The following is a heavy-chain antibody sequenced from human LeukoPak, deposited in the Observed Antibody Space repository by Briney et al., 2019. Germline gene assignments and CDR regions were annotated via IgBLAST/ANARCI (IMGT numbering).Heavy chain of an antibody. Sequence: SETLSLTCTVSGGSISSYYWSWIRLPPGKGLEWIGYIYYTGATYYNPSLKSRVTISLDTSKNQFSLKLSSVTAADAAVYYCARAGYSYGRGYYFDYWGQGARVTVSS. CDR2: IYYTGAT. J-gene: IGHJ4*02. D-gene: IGHD5-18*01. CDR3: ARAGYSYGRGYYFDY. V-gene: IGHV4-59*01. CDR1: GGSISSYY.